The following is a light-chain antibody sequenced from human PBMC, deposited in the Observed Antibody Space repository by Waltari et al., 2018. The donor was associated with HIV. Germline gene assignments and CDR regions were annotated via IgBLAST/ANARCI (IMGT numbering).Light chain of an antibody. CDR1: QLVLSSSNNKNY. J-gene: IGKJ5*01. CDR2: CAS. CDR3: QQYYNTPSIT. V-gene: IGKV4-1*01. Sequence: DIVMTQSPDSLAVSLVQRATLNCKSSQLVLSSSNNKNYLAWYQQIPGQPPKLLISCASARESGVSNRISGSGSGTDFTLTINSLQAEDVAVYYCQQYYNTPSITFGQGTRLEIK.